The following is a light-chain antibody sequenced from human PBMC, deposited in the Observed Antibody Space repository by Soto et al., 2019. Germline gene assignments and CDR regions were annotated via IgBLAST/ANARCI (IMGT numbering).Light chain of an antibody. J-gene: IGKJ5*01. CDR1: QSVSSN. Sequence: EIVMTQSPATLSVSPGERATLSCRASQSVSSNLAWYQQKPGQAPRLLIYGASTRATGIPARFSGSGSGTEFSLTINNLEPEDFAVYYCQQRNVWPPITFGQGTRLEIK. CDR3: QQRNVWPPIT. CDR2: GAS. V-gene: IGKV3-15*01.